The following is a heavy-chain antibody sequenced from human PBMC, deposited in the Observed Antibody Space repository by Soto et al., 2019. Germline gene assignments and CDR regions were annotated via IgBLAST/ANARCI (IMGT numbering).Heavy chain of an antibody. CDR1: GFTFSSFG. D-gene: IGHD3-10*01. CDR2: MSYDGSNK. Sequence: QVQLVESGGGVVQPGKSLRLSCAASGFTFSSFGMHWVRQAPGKGLEWVAVMSYDGSNKYYADSVKGRFTISRDNSKXTXXXQLXKLRAEDTAVYFCAKVILWFGELSLEFGDHDGMDVWGPGTAVTVSS. CDR3: AKVILWFGELSLEFGDHDGMDV. J-gene: IGHJ6*02. V-gene: IGHV3-30*18.